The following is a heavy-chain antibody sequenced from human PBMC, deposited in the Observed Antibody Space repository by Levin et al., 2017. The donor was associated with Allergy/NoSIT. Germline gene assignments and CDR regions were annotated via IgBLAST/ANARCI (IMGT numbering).Heavy chain of an antibody. D-gene: IGHD4-17*01. Sequence: GGSLRLSCAGSGFTFGDYAMRWFRQAPGKGLEWVGFITSKAYGGTTEYAASVKGRFTISRDESKSIAHLQMNSLQAEDTAESYCRRLGRDKVTTPFDCWGQGTLVTVSS. J-gene: IGHJ4*02. CDR2: ITSKAYGGTT. V-gene: IGHV3-49*03. CDR3: RRLGRDKVTTPFDC. CDR1: GFTFGDYA.